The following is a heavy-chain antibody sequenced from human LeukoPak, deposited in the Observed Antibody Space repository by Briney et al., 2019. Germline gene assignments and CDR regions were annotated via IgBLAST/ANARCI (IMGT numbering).Heavy chain of an antibody. Sequence: GGSLRLSCAASGFTFDDYAMHWVRQAPGKGLEWVSGISWNSGSIGYADSVRGRFTISRDNAKNSLYLQMNSLRAEDTALYYCAKSHSGYHDAFDIWGQGTMVTVSS. CDR2: ISWNSGSI. CDR1: GFTFDDYA. J-gene: IGHJ3*02. V-gene: IGHV3-9*01. D-gene: IGHD3-22*01. CDR3: AKSHSGYHDAFDI.